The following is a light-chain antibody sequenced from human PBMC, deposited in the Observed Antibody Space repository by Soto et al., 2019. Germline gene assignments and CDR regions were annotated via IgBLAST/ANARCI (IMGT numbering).Light chain of an antibody. V-gene: IGLV2-14*01. CDR3: SSYTSSSTVV. CDR2: DVS. CDR1: SSDVGGYNY. J-gene: IGLJ2*01. Sequence: QSALTQPASVSGSPGQSITISCTGTSSDVGGYNYVSWYQQHPGKAPKLMIYDVSNRPSGVSNRFPGSKSRNTASLTISGLQAEDEAHYYCSSYTSSSTVVFGGGTKLTVL.